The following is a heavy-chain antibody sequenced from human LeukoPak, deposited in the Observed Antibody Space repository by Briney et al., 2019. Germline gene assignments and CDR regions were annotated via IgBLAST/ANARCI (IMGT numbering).Heavy chain of an antibody. CDR3: ARGYGDLNWFDP. D-gene: IGHD4-17*01. CDR2: IIPIFGTA. Sequence: ASVKVSCKASGYTFTGYYMHWVRQAPGQGLEWMGGIIPIFGTANYAQKFQGRVTITTDESTSTAYMELSSLRSEDTAVYYCARGYGDLNWFDPWGQGTLVTVSS. CDR1: GYTFTGYY. J-gene: IGHJ5*02. V-gene: IGHV1-69*05.